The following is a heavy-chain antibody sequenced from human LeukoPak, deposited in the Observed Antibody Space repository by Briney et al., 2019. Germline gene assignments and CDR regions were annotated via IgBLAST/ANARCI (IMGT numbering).Heavy chain of an antibody. CDR2: ISVDGSNK. D-gene: IGHD6-13*01. V-gene: IGHV3-30-3*01. J-gene: IGHJ4*02. Sequence: AGSLRLSCAASGFTFTNYAMHWVRQAPGKGLEWVAVISVDGSNKFYAGSVRGRCTISRDNSKNTMSLQMDSLRGEDTAVYYCARDPRTSSTSRNYFESWGQGTLVTVSS. CDR1: GFTFTNYA. CDR3: ARDPRTSSTSRNYFES.